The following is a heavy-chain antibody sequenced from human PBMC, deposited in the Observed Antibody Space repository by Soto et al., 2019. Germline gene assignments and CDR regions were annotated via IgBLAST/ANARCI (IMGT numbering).Heavy chain of an antibody. CDR2: IYYSGST. CDR1: GGSLSSYY. J-gene: IGHJ3*02. Sequence: SETLSLTCTVSGGSLSSYYWSWIRQPPGKGLEWIGYIYYSGSTNYNPSLKSRVTISVDTSKNQFSLKLSSVTAADTAVYYCARDRGKPMTKRDAFDIWGQGTMVTVSS. V-gene: IGHV4-59*01. D-gene: IGHD3-22*01. CDR3: ARDRGKPMTKRDAFDI.